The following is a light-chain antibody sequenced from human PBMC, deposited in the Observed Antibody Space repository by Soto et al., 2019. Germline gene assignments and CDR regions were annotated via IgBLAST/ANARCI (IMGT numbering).Light chain of an antibody. CDR1: QSISSY. CDR2: AVS. V-gene: IGKV1-39*01. J-gene: IGKJ4*02. Sequence: DIQMTQSPSSLSASVGDRVTITCRASQSISSYLNWYQQKPGKAPKLLIDAVSSLQSGVPSRFSGSGSGTDFTLTISSLQPEDFATYYCQQSYSTPLTFVGGTKVEIK. CDR3: QQSYSTPLT.